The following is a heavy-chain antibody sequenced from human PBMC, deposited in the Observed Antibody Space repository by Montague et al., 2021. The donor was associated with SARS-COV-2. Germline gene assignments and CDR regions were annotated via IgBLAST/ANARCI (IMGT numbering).Heavy chain of an antibody. Sequence: TLSLTCTASGGSISSGGYYWSWIRQHPGEGLEWIGYIYYSGSTYYNPSLKSRVTISVDTSKNQYSLKLSSVTAADTAVYYCARAPYYYGSGRGYYGMDVWGQGTTVTVSS. CDR1: GGSISSGGYY. J-gene: IGHJ6*02. V-gene: IGHV4-31*03. CDR3: ARAPYYYGSGRGYYGMDV. D-gene: IGHD3-10*01. CDR2: IYYSGST.